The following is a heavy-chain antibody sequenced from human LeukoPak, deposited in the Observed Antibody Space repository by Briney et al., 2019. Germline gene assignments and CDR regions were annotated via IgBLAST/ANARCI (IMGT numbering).Heavy chain of an antibody. CDR2: ISSSSSYI. D-gene: IGHD6-13*01. J-gene: IGHJ4*02. Sequence: GGSLRLSCAASGFTFSSYSMNWVRQAPGKGLEWVSSISSSSSYIYYADSVKGRFTISRDNAKNSLYLQVNSLRAEDTAVYYCARGDSSSWYLDYWGQGTLVTVSS. V-gene: IGHV3-21*01. CDR3: ARGDSSSWYLDY. CDR1: GFTFSSYS.